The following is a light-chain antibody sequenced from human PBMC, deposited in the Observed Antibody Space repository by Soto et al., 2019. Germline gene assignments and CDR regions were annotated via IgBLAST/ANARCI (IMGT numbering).Light chain of an antibody. CDR3: QLRSNWPPVT. J-gene: IGKJ4*01. CDR2: DAS. CDR1: QSVSSY. V-gene: IGKV3-11*01. Sequence: EIVLTQSPATLSLSPGERATLSCRASQSVSSYLAWYQQKPGQAPRLLIYDASNRATGIPARLSGSGSGTDFTLTISSLEHEDFAICYCQLRSNWPPVTFGGGTKVEIK.